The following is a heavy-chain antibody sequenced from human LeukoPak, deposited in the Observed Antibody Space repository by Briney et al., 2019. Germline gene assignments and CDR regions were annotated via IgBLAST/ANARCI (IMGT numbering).Heavy chain of an antibody. V-gene: IGHV4-59*01. J-gene: IGHJ2*01. D-gene: IGHD6-19*01. CDR2: IYHSGTT. Sequence: SGALSLTCTVSNGSISPYFWSWIRQPLGKGLEGIGHIYHSGTTIYNPTLKSRVAMSVDTSKSQFSLHLTSVTAADTAVYFCARDSGGSGWYALWGRGTLVTVSS. CDR1: NGSISPYF. CDR3: ARDSGGSGWYAL.